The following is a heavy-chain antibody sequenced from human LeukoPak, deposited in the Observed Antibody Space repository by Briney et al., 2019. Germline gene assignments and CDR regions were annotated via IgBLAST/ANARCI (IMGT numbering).Heavy chain of an antibody. D-gene: IGHD5-24*01. CDR2: PSSSGLYI. J-gene: IGHJ2*01. Sequence: GGSLRLSCEVSGFTFSTYTMNWVRQAPGKGLGGVSSPSSSGLYIYYADSVKGRFTISRDNAKNSLYLQMSSLRAEDTAVYYCAREERDGYNYYWYFDLWGRGTLVTVSS. CDR1: GFTFSTYT. CDR3: AREERDGYNYYWYFDL. V-gene: IGHV3-21*01.